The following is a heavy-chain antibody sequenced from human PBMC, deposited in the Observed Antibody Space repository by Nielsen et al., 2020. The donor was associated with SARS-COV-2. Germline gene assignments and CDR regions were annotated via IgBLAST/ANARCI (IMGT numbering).Heavy chain of an antibody. CDR1: GFTFSSYA. CDR2: ISGSGGST. D-gene: IGHD2-2*01. CDR3: AKDRASSVPAVRFDP. Sequence: GESLKISCGASGFTFSSYAMSWVRQAPGKGLEWVSAISGSGGSTYYADSVKGRFTISRDNSKNTLFLQMNSLRDEDTAIYYCAKDRASSVPAVRFDPWGQGTLVTVSS. V-gene: IGHV3-23*01. J-gene: IGHJ5*02.